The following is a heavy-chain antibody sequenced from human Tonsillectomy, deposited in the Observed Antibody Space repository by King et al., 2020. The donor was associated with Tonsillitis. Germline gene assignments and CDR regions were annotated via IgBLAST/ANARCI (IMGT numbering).Heavy chain of an antibody. CDR1: GYTFTRNW. CDR3: ARDHSVEDSTWWFDP. J-gene: IGHJ5*02. D-gene: IGHD2/OR15-2a*01. Sequence: QLVQSGAEVKKPGASVKVSCKTSGYTFTRNWMHWVRQAPGQGLEWIGIINPDNGATHDAQKLQGRVTITRDTSTSTVYMELSSLRSEDTAVYYCARDHSVEDSTWWFDPWGQGTLVTVSS. V-gene: IGHV1-46*04. CDR2: INPDNGAT.